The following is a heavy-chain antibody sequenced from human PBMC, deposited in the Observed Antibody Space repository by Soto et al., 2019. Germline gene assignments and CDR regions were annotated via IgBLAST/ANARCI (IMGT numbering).Heavy chain of an antibody. CDR2: IYYSGCT. D-gene: IGHD6-19*01. Sequence: QLQLQESGPGLVKPSETLSLTCTVSGGSISSSSYYWGWIRQPPGQGLEWIGSIYYSGCTYYNPSLKSRVTISVDTSKNQFSLKLSSVTAADTAVYSCARGIAVAGVFVYWCQGTLVTVFS. J-gene: IGHJ4*02. V-gene: IGHV4-39*01. CDR1: GGSISSSSYY. CDR3: ARGIAVAGVFVY.